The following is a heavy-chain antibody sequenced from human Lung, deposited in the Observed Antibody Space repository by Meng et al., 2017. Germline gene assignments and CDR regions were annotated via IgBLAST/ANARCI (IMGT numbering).Heavy chain of an antibody. D-gene: IGHD1-26*01. CDR3: ARFDISSSGRGDP. V-gene: IGHV4-4*02. CDR2: IFHSGST. CDR1: GGSITSSTW. J-gene: IGHJ5*02. Sequence: QVQRAESVQGLGKPSGPPSRPCAVSGGSITSSTWWSWVRQTPGKGLEWFGEIFHSGSTNSNPPLASRVTISVDKSKNQFSLKVYSLTAADTATYYCARFDISSSGRGDPWGQGILVTVSS.